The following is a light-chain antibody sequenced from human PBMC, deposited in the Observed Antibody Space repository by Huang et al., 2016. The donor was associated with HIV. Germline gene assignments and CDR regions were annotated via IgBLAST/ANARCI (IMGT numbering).Light chain of an antibody. Sequence: DIVMTQSPLSLTVTPGEPASISCRASQSLLHSNGYNYLDWYLQKPGQPPQLLIYLGSNRASGVPDRFGGSRSGTDFTLKISRVEAEDVGVYYCMQALQTITFGQGTRLEIK. CDR1: QSLLHSNGYNY. CDR2: LGS. J-gene: IGKJ5*01. V-gene: IGKV2-28*01. CDR3: MQALQTIT.